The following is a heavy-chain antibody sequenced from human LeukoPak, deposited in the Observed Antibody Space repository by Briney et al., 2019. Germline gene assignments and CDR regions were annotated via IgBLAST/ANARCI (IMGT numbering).Heavy chain of an antibody. CDR2: INAGNGNT. V-gene: IGHV1-3*01. D-gene: IGHD3-10*01. CDR1: GYTFTSYA. J-gene: IGHJ5*02. Sequence: ASVKVSCKASGYTFTSYAMHWVRQAPGHRLEWMGWINAGNGNTKYSQKFQGRVTITRDTSASTAYMELSSLRSEDTAVYYCAREGRYYYGSGSYSNWFDPWGQGTLVTVSS. CDR3: AREGRYYYGSGSYSNWFDP.